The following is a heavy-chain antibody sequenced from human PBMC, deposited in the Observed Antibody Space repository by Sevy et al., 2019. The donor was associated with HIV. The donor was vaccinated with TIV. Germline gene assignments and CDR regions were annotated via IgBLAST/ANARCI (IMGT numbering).Heavy chain of an antibody. CDR2: ISGSGITI. CDR3: ARAGGSWALRY. Sequence: GGSLRLSCAASGFIFSDYYMSWIRQAPGKGLEWVSYISGSGITIYYTDSVKGRFTISRDNAKDSLYLQMNSLRAEDTAGYYCARAGGSWALRYWGQGSLVTVSS. V-gene: IGHV3-11*01. D-gene: IGHD1-26*01. CDR1: GFIFSDYY. J-gene: IGHJ4*02.